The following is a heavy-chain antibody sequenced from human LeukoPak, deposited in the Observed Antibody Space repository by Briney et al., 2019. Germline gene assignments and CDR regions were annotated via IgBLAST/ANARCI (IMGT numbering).Heavy chain of an antibody. V-gene: IGHV1-8*01. CDR2: MNPNSGNT. Sequence: GASVKVSCKTSGYTFTSYDINWVRQASGQGLEWMGWMNPNSGNTGYALEFQGRVTMTRNTSISTAYMELSSLRSDDTAVYYCARGSDIVATFFIYWGQGTLVTVSS. J-gene: IGHJ4*02. CDR3: ARGSDIVATFFIY. CDR1: GYTFTSYD. D-gene: IGHD5-12*01.